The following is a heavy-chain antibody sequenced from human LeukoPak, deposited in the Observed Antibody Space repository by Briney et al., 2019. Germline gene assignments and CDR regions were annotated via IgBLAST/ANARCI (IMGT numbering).Heavy chain of an antibody. Sequence: ASVKVSCKASGYTFTGHYMHWVRQAPGQGLEWMGWINPNSGVTNYAQKFQGRVTMTTDTSTSTVSMELSSLTSDDTAVYYCARVRYYDTSGYYDSWGQGTLVSVSS. D-gene: IGHD3-22*01. V-gene: IGHV1-2*02. J-gene: IGHJ5*01. CDR1: GYTFTGHY. CDR2: INPNSGVT. CDR3: ARVRYYDTSGYYDS.